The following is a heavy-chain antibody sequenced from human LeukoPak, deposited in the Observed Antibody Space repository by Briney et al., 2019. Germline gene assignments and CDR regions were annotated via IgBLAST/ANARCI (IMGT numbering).Heavy chain of an antibody. D-gene: IGHD3-22*01. CDR3: ATYYYDSSGKGAFDI. V-gene: IGHV1-24*01. CDR1: GYTLTELS. J-gene: IGHJ3*02. CDR2: FDPEDGET. Sequence: ASVKVSCKVSGYTLTELSMHWVRQAPGKGLEWMGGFDPEDGETIYAQKFQGRVTMTEDTSTDTAYMELSSLRSEDTAVYYCATYYYDSSGKGAFDIWGQGTMVTVSS.